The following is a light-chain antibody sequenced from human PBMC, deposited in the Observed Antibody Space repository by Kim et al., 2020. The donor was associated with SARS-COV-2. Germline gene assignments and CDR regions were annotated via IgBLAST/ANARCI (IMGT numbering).Light chain of an antibody. J-gene: IGLJ2*01. CDR2: GKN. Sequence: SSELTQDPAVSVALGQTVRITCQGDSHRTYYATWYQQKPGQAPIVVMFGKNNRPSGIPDRFSGSSSGNTASLTVTGAQAVDEADYYCNSRDNSGDHVVFGGGTQLTVL. CDR3: NSRDNSGDHVV. V-gene: IGLV3-19*01. CDR1: SHRTYY.